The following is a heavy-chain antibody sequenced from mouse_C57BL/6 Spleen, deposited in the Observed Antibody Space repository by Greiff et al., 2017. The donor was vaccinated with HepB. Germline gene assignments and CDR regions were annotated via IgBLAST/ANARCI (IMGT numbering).Heavy chain of an antibody. CDR3: AKNLDYSNYWYFDV. D-gene: IGHD2-5*01. J-gene: IGHJ1*03. CDR2: IWRGGST. V-gene: IGHV2-5*01. Sequence: VQLQESGPGLVQPSQRLSITCTVSGFSLTSYGVHWVRQSPGKGLEWLGVIWRGGSTDYNAAFMSRLSITKDNSKSQVFFKMNSLQADDTAIYYCAKNLDYSNYWYFDVWGTGTTVTVSS. CDR1: GFSLTSYG.